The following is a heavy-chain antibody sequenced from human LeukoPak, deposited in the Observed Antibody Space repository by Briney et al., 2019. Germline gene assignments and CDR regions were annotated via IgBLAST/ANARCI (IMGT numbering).Heavy chain of an antibody. CDR1: KFAFSSYA. Sequence: PGGSLRLSCAASKFAFSSYAMSWVRRAPGKGLEWVSVIYSGGSTYYADSVKGRFTISRDNSKNTLYLQMNSLRAEDTAVYYCARGYYDFWSGYQAYNWFDPWGQGTLVTVSS. CDR2: IYSGGST. J-gene: IGHJ5*02. D-gene: IGHD3-3*01. V-gene: IGHV3-53*01. CDR3: ARGYYDFWSGYQAYNWFDP.